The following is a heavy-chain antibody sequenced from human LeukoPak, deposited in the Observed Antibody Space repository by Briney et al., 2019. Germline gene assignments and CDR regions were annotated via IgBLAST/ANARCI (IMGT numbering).Heavy chain of an antibody. CDR2: IYYSGST. CDR1: GGSISSYY. CDR3: TRVRYCSSTSCHGAFDI. V-gene: IGHV4-59*01. D-gene: IGHD2-2*01. J-gene: IGHJ3*02. Sequence: SETLSLTCTVSGGSISSYYWSWIRQPPGKGLEGIGYIYYSGSTNYNPSLKSQVTISVDTSKNQFSLKLSSVTAADTAVYYCTRVRYCSSTSCHGAFDIWGQGTMVTVSS.